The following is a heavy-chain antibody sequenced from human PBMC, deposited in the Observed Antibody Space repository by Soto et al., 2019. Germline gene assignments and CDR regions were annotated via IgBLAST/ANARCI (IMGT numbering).Heavy chain of an antibody. CDR2: IADDGSNE. D-gene: IGHD1-1*01. V-gene: IGHV3-30-3*01. Sequence: DLVESGGGVVQPGTSLRLSCTASGFSFSSYAMHWVRQAPGKGLEWVAVIADDGSNEYTADSVKGRFTISRDNAKNTLFLQMNSLTTEDTAVYHCARAGITTRPWLHWFDPWGQGTLVIVSS. CDR1: GFSFSSYA. J-gene: IGHJ5*02. CDR3: ARAGITTRPWLHWFDP.